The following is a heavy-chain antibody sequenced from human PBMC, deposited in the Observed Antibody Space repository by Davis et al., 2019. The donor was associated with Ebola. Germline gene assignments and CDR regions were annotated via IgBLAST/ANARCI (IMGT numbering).Heavy chain of an antibody. CDR1: GGSISSGGYS. D-gene: IGHD3-22*01. V-gene: IGHV4-30-2*01. CDR3: ARGEHYYDSSGYYSGHYFDY. Sequence: PSETLSLTCAVSGGSISSGGYSWSWIRQPPGKGLEWIGYIYHSGSTYYNPSLKSRVTISVDRSKNQFSLKLSSVTAADTAVYYCARGEHYYDSSGYYSGHYFDYWGQGTLVTVSS. CDR2: IYHSGST. J-gene: IGHJ4*02.